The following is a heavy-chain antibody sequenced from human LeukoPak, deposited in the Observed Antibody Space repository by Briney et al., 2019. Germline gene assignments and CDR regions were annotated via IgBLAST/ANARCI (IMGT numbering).Heavy chain of an antibody. CDR1: GGTFSSYA. CDR3: ARARKGYCSSTSCYAYFDY. D-gene: IGHD2-2*01. V-gene: IGHV1-69*13. CDR2: IIPIFGTA. J-gene: IGHJ4*02. Sequence: SVKVSCKASGGTFSSYAISWVRQAPGQGLEWMGGIIPIFGTANYAQKFQGRVTITADDSTSTAYMELSSLRSEDTAVYYCARARKGYCSSTSCYAYFDYWGQGTLVTVSS.